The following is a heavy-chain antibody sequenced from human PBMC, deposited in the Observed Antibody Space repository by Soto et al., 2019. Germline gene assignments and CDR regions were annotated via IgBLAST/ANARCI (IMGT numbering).Heavy chain of an antibody. Sequence: SLTCTVSGGSISSSSYYWGWIRQPPGKGLEWIGSIYYSGSTYYNPSLKSRVTISVDTSKNQFSLKLSSVTAADTAVYYCARPGYSSGWYPYYYMDVWGKGTTVTVSS. V-gene: IGHV4-39*01. CDR1: GGSISSSSYY. CDR2: IYYSGST. D-gene: IGHD6-19*01. CDR3: ARPGYSSGWYPYYYMDV. J-gene: IGHJ6*03.